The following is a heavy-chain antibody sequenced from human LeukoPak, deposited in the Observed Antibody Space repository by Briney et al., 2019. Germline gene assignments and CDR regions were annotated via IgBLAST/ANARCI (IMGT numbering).Heavy chain of an antibody. CDR3: ARGTEWLVRAPLGY. CDR2: MNHSGGT. Sequence: SETLSLTCSVERRAWNGCSCRWIRHPPEKGLEWIGEMNHSGGTNYNPSLKSRVTISVDMSKNQFSLKLSSVTAADTAVYYCARGTEWLVRAPLGYWGQGTLVTVSS. J-gene: IGHJ4*02. D-gene: IGHD3-10*01. V-gene: IGHV4-34*01. CDR1: RRAWNGCS.